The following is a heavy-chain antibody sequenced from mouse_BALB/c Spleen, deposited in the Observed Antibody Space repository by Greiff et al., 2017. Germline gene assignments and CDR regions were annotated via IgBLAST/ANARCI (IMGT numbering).Heavy chain of an antibody. D-gene: IGHD2-1*01. V-gene: IGHV14-3*02. CDR1: GFNIKDTY. Sequence: EVHLVESGAELVKPGASVKLSCTASGFNIKDTYMHWVKQRPEQGLEWIGRIDPANGNTKYDPKFQGKATITADTSSNTAYLQLSSLTSEDTAVYYCASPYGNWGPWFAYWGQGTLVTVSA. CDR3: ASPYGNWGPWFAY. CDR2: IDPANGNT. J-gene: IGHJ3*01.